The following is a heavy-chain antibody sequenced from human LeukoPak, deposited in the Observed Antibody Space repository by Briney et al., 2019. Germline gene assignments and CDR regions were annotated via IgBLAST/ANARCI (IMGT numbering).Heavy chain of an antibody. CDR3: ARDYQRGCSSTSCIRGDY. CDR2: ISSSSSYI. V-gene: IGHV3-21*01. D-gene: IGHD2-2*01. J-gene: IGHJ4*02. CDR1: GFTFSSYS. Sequence: PGGSLRLSCAASGFTFSSYSMNWVRQAPGKGLEWVSSISSSSSYIYYADSVKGRFTISRDNAKNSLYLQMNSLRAEDTAVYYCARDYQRGCSSTSCIRGDYWGQGTLVTVSS.